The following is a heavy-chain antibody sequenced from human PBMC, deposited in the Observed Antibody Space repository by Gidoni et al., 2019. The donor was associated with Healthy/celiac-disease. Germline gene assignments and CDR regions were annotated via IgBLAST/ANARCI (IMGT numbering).Heavy chain of an antibody. CDR3: AKDGTATRGFWYFDL. D-gene: IGHD1-26*01. Sequence: EVQPLESGGGLVQPGGSLRPPGAAAGFTLSRDAMRWVRQAPGKGLEWVSAISGSGGSTYYADSVKGRFTSSRDNSKNTLYLQMNSLRAEDTAVYYCAKDGTATRGFWYFDLWGRGTLVTVSS. CDR2: ISGSGGST. V-gene: IGHV3-23*01. J-gene: IGHJ2*01. CDR1: GFTLSRDA.